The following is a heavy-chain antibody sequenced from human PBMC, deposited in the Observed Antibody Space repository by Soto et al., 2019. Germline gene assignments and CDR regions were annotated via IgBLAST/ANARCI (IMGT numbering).Heavy chain of an antibody. CDR1: GFSLSTDDVG. V-gene: IGHV2-5*02. CDR3: ARSKCTISYIHY. D-gene: IGHD2-2*01. Sequence: SGPTLVNATQTLTLTCTFSGFSLSTDDVGVGWIRQPPGKALDWLAVIYWDDDKRYSPSLKSRLTITKDTSKNQVLLTMTNMDPVDTATYFCARSKCTISYIHYRGQAALVTVSS. J-gene: IGHJ4*02. CDR2: IYWDDDK.